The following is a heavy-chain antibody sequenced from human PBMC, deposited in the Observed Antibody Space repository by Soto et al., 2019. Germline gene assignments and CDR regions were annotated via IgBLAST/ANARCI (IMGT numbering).Heavy chain of an antibody. CDR1: GFTFSSYG. CDR3: ARDVGGGYYDY. CDR2: ISYDGSNK. D-gene: IGHD3-16*01. Sequence: PGGSMRLSCAASGFTFSSYGMHWVRQAPGKGLEWVAVISYDGSNKYYADSVKGRFTISRDNSKNMLYLQMNSLKADDTAVYYCARDVGGGYYDYWGQGTLVTVSS. J-gene: IGHJ4*02. V-gene: IGHV3-30*03.